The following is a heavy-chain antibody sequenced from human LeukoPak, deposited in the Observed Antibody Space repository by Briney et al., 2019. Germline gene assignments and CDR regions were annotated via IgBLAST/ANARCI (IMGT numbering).Heavy chain of an antibody. CDR3: PRIPPLNSSGWKCFFDY. Sequence: GASVKVSCKVSGYTLTELSMHWVRQAPGKGLEWMGGFDPEDGETISAQKFQGRVTMTEDTSRDTAYMELSSLRSEDTAVYYCPRIPPLNSSGWKCFFDYWGQGTLVTVSS. V-gene: IGHV1-24*01. CDR1: GYTLTELS. J-gene: IGHJ4*02. CDR2: FDPEDGET. D-gene: IGHD6-19*01.